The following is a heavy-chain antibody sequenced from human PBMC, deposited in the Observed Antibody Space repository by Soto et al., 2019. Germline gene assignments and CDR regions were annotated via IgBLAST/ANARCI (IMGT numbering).Heavy chain of an antibody. CDR2: MNPNSGNT. CDR3: ARGDSSSWYYYYYGMDV. CDR1: GYTFTSYD. J-gene: IGHJ6*02. V-gene: IGHV1-8*01. Sequence: QAQLVQSGAEVKKPGASVKVSCKASGYTFTSYDINWVRQATGQGLEWMGWMNPNSGNTGYAQKFQGRVTMTRNTSISTAYMELSSLRSEDTAVYYCARGDSSSWYYYYYGMDVWGQGTTVTVSS. D-gene: IGHD6-13*01.